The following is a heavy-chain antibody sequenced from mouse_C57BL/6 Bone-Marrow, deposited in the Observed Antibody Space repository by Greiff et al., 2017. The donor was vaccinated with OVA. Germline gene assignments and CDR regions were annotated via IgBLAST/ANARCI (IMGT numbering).Heavy chain of an antibody. D-gene: IGHD3-2*02. J-gene: IGHJ3*01. Sequence: VQLQQSGPELVKPGASVKISCKASGYSFTGYYMNWVKQSPEKSLEWIGEINPSTGGTTYNQKFKAKATLTVDKSSSTAYMQLKSLTSEDAAVYYCAILQHRLLFAYWGQGTLVTVSA. CDR3: AILQHRLLFAY. CDR2: INPSTGGT. CDR1: GYSFTGYY. V-gene: IGHV1-42*01.